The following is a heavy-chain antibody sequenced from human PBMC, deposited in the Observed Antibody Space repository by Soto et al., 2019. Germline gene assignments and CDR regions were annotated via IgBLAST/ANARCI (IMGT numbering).Heavy chain of an antibody. CDR1: RVICSNYA. D-gene: IGHD3-22*01. CDR2: ISGSGGST. CDR3: EKNYYDSSGYLSPPTWFLP. Sequence: GGSVRLSCAASRVICSNYAMSWVRQAPGKGLEWVSAISGSGGSTSYADSVKGRFTISTDNSKNTLYLQMISLRAEDTAVYYCEKNYYDSSGYLSPPTWFLPPGQAPLLTLST. V-gene: IGHV3-23*01. J-gene: IGHJ5*02.